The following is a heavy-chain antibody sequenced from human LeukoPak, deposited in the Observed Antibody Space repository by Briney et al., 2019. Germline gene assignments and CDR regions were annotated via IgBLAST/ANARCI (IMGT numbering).Heavy chain of an antibody. D-gene: IGHD7-27*01. CDR2: ITTYNGKT. CDR3: ATDLLGNVHFDY. CDR1: GYTFSIYG. J-gene: IGHJ4*02. Sequence: GASVKVSCKASGYTFSIYGINWVRQAPGQGLEWMGRITTYNGKTHYAQKFQGRVTMTTDTSTNTAFMELRSLRSDDVALYYCATDLLGNVHFDYWGQGTLVTVSS. V-gene: IGHV1-18*03.